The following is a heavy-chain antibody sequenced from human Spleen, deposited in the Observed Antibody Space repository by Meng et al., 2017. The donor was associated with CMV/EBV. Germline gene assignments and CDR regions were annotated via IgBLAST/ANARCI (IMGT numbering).Heavy chain of an antibody. V-gene: IGHV4-59*01. CDR2: IYYRGTT. CDR3: ASHETGDWLDP. J-gene: IGHJ5*02. Sequence: GSLRLSCTVSGGSITSYYWSWIRQPPGKGLEWIGYIYYRGTTNYNPSLKSRVTMSVDTSKNQFSLRLSSVTAADTAVYYCASHETGDWLDPWGHGTLVTVSS. CDR1: GGSITSYY.